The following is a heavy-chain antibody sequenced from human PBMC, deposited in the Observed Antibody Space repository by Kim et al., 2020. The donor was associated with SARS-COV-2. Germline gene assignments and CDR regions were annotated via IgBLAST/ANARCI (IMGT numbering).Heavy chain of an antibody. CDR3: ARGVSLPSLKLNYYGSGSYYNFDY. Sequence: SETLSLTCTVSGGSISSGGYYWSWIRQHPGKGLEWIGYIYYSGSTYYNPSLKSRVTISVDTSKNQFSLKLSSVTAADTAVYYCARGVSLPSLKLNYYGSGSYYNFDYWGQGTLVTVSS. CDR2: IYYSGST. CDR1: GGSISSGGYY. D-gene: IGHD3-10*01. J-gene: IGHJ4*02. V-gene: IGHV4-31*03.